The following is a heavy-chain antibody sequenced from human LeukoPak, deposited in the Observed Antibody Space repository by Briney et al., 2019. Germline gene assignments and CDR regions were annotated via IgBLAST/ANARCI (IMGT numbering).Heavy chain of an antibody. Sequence: ASVKVSCKASGHTFTSYDINWVRQATGQGLEWMGWMNPNSGNTGYAQKFQGRVTMTRNTSISTAYMELSSLRSEDTAVYYCARVRYSSSWYGRGQALGYWGQGTLVTVSS. J-gene: IGHJ4*02. CDR3: ARVRYSSSWYGRGQALGY. V-gene: IGHV1-8*01. CDR2: MNPNSGNT. D-gene: IGHD6-13*01. CDR1: GHTFTSYD.